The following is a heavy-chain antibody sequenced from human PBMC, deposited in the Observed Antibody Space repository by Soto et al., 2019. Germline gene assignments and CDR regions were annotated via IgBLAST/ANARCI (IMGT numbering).Heavy chain of an antibody. Sequence: SLRLSCAASGFTVSSNYMSWVRQAPGKGLEWVSVIYSGGSTYYADSVKGRFTISGDNSKSTLYLQMNSLRAEDTAVYYCASLYYYDSTDGNYGMDVWGQGTTVTVSS. CDR2: IYSGGST. CDR1: GFTVSSNY. J-gene: IGHJ6*02. D-gene: IGHD3-22*01. CDR3: ASLYYYDSTDGNYGMDV. V-gene: IGHV3-53*01.